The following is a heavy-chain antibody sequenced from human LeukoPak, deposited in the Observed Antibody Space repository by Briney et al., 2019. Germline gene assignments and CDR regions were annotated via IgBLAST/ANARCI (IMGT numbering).Heavy chain of an antibody. V-gene: IGHV3-23*01. J-gene: IGHJ5*02. CDR2: ISGGGGST. D-gene: IGHD6-19*01. CDR3: AKDRREGSSGRLVVGWFDP. CDR1: GFTFSSYA. Sequence: GGSLRLSCAASGFTFSSYAMSWVRQAPGKGLEWVSAISGGGGSTYYADSVKGRFTISRDNSKNTLYLQMNSLRAEDTAVYYCAKDRREGSSGRLVVGWFDPWGQGTLVTVSS.